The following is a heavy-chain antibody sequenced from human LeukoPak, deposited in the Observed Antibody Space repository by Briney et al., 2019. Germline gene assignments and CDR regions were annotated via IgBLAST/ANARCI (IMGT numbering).Heavy chain of an antibody. D-gene: IGHD3-3*01. V-gene: IGHV5-51*01. J-gene: IGHJ3*02. CDR1: GYSFTSYR. CDR3: ARAYYDFWSGNNAFDI. Sequence: GESLKISCKGSGYSFTSYRIGWVRQMPGKGLEWMGIIYPGDSDTRYSPSFQGQVTISADKSISTAYLQWSSLKASDTAMYYCARAYYDFWSGNNAFDIWGQGTMVTVSS. CDR2: IYPGDSDT.